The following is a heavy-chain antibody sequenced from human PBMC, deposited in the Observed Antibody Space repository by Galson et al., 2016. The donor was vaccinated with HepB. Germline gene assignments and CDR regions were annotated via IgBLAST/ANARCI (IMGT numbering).Heavy chain of an antibody. D-gene: IGHD1-26*01. CDR1: GFTFNNYG. CDR3: VQGSTAPAV. J-gene: IGHJ6*04. Sequence: SLRLSCAASGFTFNNYGMTWVRQPPGKGLEVVSSISRSGDSTDYADSVKGRFTISRDNSKNTLSLQMNSLRADDAAVHYCVQGSTAPAVWGKGTTVTVSS. V-gene: IGHV3-23*01. CDR2: ISRSGDST.